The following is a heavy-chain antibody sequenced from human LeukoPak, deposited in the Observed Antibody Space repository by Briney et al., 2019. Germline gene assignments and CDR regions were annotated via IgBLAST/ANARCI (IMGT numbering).Heavy chain of an antibody. J-gene: IGHJ4*02. D-gene: IGHD3-22*01. CDR3: AKGSYYDSSGSFYFDY. V-gene: IGHV3-23*01. Sequence: PGGSLRLSCAASGFTFSSYAMSWVRKAPGKGLEWVSGISGSGDNTYYADSAKGRFTISRDNSKNTLYVQVNSLGTEDTAAYYCAKGSYYDSSGSFYFDYWGQGTLVTVSS. CDR2: ISGSGDNT. CDR1: GFTFSSYA.